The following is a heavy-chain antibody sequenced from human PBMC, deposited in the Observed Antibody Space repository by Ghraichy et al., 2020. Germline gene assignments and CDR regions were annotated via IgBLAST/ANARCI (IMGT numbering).Heavy chain of an antibody. D-gene: IGHD5-24*01. CDR3: ARLKPNGHNPDYFFDY. Sequence: SQTLSLTCTVSGGSISSSGYYWGWIRQPPGKGLQWIGSIYYSGSSTYYNPSLKSRVTISVDTSKNQFSLNLSFVSAADTAVYYCARLKPNGHNPDYFFDYWGQGTLVTVSS. J-gene: IGHJ4*02. CDR2: IYYSGSST. V-gene: IGHV4-39*01. CDR1: GGSISSSGYY.